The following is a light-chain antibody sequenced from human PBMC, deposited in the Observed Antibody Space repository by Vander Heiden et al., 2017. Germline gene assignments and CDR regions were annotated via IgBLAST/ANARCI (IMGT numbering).Light chain of an antibody. Sequence: QSVLTQPPSASGTPWQRVTISCSGSSSNIGPNYVYWYQQLPGTAPKLLIYRNNQRPSGVPDRFSGSKSGTSASLTISGLRSEDEGDYYCAAWDDSLTVVLGGGTKLTVL. CDR2: RNN. CDR1: SSNIGPNY. CDR3: AAWDDSLTVV. V-gene: IGLV1-47*01. J-gene: IGLJ2*01.